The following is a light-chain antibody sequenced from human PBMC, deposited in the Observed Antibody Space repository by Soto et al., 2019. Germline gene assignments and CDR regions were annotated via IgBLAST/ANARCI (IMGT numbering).Light chain of an antibody. Sequence: EVVLTQSPATVSLSPGDRATLSCRASESIRYFLAWYQQKPGHAPRLLMYDASVRATVIPDRFSGSVSGTDFTLTISSLEPEDFALYYCQQRSKWPPFTFGPGTKVEIK. V-gene: IGKV3-11*01. J-gene: IGKJ3*01. CDR3: QQRSKWPPFT. CDR1: ESIRYF. CDR2: DAS.